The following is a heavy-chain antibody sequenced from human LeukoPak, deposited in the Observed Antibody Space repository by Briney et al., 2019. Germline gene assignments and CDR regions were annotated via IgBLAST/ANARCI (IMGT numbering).Heavy chain of an antibody. J-gene: IGHJ4*02. Sequence: GASVKVSCTVSGITLNDLSIQWVRQAPGKGLEWMGGFDPEDGETIYAPKFQARVTMTQDTYEDTAYMELSSLRSEDTAVYYCATDGIPGATTTLDYWGQGTLVTVSS. CDR2: FDPEDGET. D-gene: IGHD1-26*01. CDR1: GITLNDLS. V-gene: IGHV1-24*01. CDR3: ATDGIPGATTTLDY.